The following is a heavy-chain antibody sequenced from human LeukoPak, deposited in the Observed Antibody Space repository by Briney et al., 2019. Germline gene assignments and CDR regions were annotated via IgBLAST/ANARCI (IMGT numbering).Heavy chain of an antibody. CDR2: IYYSGST. D-gene: IGHD5-12*01. J-gene: IGHJ4*02. Sequence: GSLRLSCAASGFTFSNAWMSWIRQPPGKGLEWIGSIYYSGSTYYNPSLKRRVTISVDTSKNQFSLKLSSVTAADTAVYYCAGYSGYDLEDWGQGTLVTVSS. CDR3: AGYSGYDLED. CDR1: GFTFSNAW. V-gene: IGHV4-38-2*01.